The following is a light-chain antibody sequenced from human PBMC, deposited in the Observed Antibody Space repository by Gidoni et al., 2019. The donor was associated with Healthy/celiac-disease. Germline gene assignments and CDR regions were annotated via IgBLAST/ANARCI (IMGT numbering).Light chain of an antibody. CDR1: QSISSY. Sequence: DIQMTQSPSSLSASVGDRVPITCRASQSISSYLNWYQQNTGKAPKLLIYAASSLQSGVPSRFSGSGSGTDFTLTISSLQPEDFATYYCQQSYSTLVFGQGTKLEIK. V-gene: IGKV1-39*01. CDR2: AAS. CDR3: QQSYSTLV. J-gene: IGKJ2*01.